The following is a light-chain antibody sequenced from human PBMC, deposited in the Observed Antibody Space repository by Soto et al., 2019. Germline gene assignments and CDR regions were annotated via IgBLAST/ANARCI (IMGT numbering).Light chain of an antibody. Sequence: DIVMTQSPLSLPVTPGEPASISCRSSQSLLHSNGYNYLDWYLQKPGQSPQLLIYLGSNRASGVXDXSSGSGSGRDFTLKISRVEAEDVGVYYCMQALQTPLTFGGGAKLEI. CDR1: QSLLHSNGYNY. J-gene: IGKJ4*01. CDR3: MQALQTPLT. V-gene: IGKV2-28*01. CDR2: LGS.